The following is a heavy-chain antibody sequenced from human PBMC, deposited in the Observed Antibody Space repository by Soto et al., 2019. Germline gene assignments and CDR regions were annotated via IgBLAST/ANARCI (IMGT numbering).Heavy chain of an antibody. V-gene: IGHV3-30-3*01. CDR2: ISYDGSNK. Sequence: GGSLRLSCAASGFTFSSYAMHWVRQAPGKGLEWVAVISYDGSNKYYADSVKGRFTISRDNSKNTLYLQMNSLRAEDTAVYYCARVPDVQYCSGGSCYYYYGMDVWGQGTTVTVSS. CDR3: ARVPDVQYCSGGSCYYYYGMDV. CDR1: GFTFSSYA. J-gene: IGHJ6*02. D-gene: IGHD2-15*01.